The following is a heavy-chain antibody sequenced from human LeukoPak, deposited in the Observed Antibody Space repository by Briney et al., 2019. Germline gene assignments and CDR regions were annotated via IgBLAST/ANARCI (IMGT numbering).Heavy chain of an antibody. Sequence: GGSLRLSCAASGFTFSSYAMSWVRQAPGKGLEWVSAISGSGGSTYYADSVKGRFTISRDNSKNTLYLQMNSLRAEDTAVYYCAKFPAAGPYYYYYYGMDVWGQGTTVTVSS. CDR1: GFTFSSYA. V-gene: IGHV3-23*01. D-gene: IGHD6-13*01. CDR2: ISGSGGST. CDR3: AKFPAAGPYYYYYYGMDV. J-gene: IGHJ6*02.